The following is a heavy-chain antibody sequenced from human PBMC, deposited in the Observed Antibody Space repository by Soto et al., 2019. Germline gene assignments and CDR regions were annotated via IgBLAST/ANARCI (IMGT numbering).Heavy chain of an antibody. CDR3: AIHRSGWYGRFDY. D-gene: IGHD6-19*01. V-gene: IGHV3-23*01. CDR2: ISGSGGST. CDR1: GLTFSSYA. J-gene: IGHJ4*02. Sequence: EVQQLESGGGLVQPGGSLRLSCAASGLTFSSYAMSWVRQAPGKGLEWVSAISGSGGSTYYADSLKGRLTIARDNSNNLLQLQMNSLRAEVTAVYYCAIHRSGWYGRFDYWCQGTLVTVSS.